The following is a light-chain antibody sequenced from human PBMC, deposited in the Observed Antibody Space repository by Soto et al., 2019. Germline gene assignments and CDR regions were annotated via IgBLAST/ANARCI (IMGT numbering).Light chain of an antibody. J-gene: IGKJ2*01. Sequence: EIVLTQSSATLSLSPGERATLSCRASQSVSSYLAWYQQKPGQAPRLLIYDVSNRATGIPARFSGSGSGTDFTLTIISLEPQDFAVYYCQQRSNWPRGTFGQGTKLEIK. CDR2: DVS. CDR1: QSVSSY. CDR3: QQRSNWPRGT. V-gene: IGKV3-11*01.